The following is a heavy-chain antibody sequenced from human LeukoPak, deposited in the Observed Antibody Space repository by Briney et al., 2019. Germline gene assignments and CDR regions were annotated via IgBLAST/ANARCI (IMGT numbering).Heavy chain of an antibody. CDR3: ASAYYDSSARAYYFDY. D-gene: IGHD3-22*01. Sequence: SETLSLTCTVSGGSISSYYWSWIRQPPGKGLEWIGYIYQSGSTYYNPSLKSRVTISVDSSKNQFSLKLTSVTAADTAVYYCASAYYDSSARAYYFDYWGQGTLVTVSS. CDR2: IYQSGST. CDR1: GGSISSYY. J-gene: IGHJ4*02. V-gene: IGHV4-59*12.